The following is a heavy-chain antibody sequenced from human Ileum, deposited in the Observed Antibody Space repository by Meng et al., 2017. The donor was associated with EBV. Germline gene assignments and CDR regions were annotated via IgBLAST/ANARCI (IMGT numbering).Heavy chain of an antibody. J-gene: IGHJ4*02. CDR3: ASGYCSGGTCYPRWFI. D-gene: IGHD2-15*01. CDR1: GFTFSSYG. Sequence: VQLRDSGGGLVQPGGSLRLSCAASGFTFSSYGLYWARQAPGKGLEWVSSVSGGGGTYYADSVKGRFTISRDNSKNTLSLQMNSLRAEDTAVYYCASGYCSGGTCYPRWFIWGQGTLVTVSS. V-gene: IGHV3-23*01. CDR2: VSGGGGT.